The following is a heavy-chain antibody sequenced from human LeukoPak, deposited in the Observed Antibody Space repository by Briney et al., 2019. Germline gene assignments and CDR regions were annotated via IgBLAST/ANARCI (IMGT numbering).Heavy chain of an antibody. Sequence: TSETLSLTCAVYGGSFSGYYWSWIRQPPGEGLEWIGSVYRSGSTYYNPSLKSRVTISVDTSKNQISLKVRSVTAADTAVYYCARENWVFDYWGQGILVTVSS. J-gene: IGHJ4*02. V-gene: IGHV4-34*01. CDR1: GGSFSGYY. D-gene: IGHD7-27*01. CDR2: VYRSGST. CDR3: ARENWVFDY.